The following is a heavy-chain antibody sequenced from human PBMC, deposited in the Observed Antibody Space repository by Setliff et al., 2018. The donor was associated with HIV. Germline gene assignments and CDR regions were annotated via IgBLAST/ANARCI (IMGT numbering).Heavy chain of an antibody. D-gene: IGHD3-3*01. Sequence: GGSLRLSCAASGFTFSNNWIHWVRQTAEKGLVWVSRISPDGSSTMYAGSVKGRFTISRDNAKNPVYLQMNSLRAEDTAVYYCVRGVTIFSTGPHFDPWGQGTLVTVSS. V-gene: IGHV3-74*03. CDR1: GFTFSNNW. CDR2: ISPDGSST. J-gene: IGHJ5*02. CDR3: VRGVTIFSTGPHFDP.